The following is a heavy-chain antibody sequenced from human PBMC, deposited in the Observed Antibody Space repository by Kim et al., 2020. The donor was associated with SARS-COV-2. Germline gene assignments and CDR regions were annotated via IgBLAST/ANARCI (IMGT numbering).Heavy chain of an antibody. CDR1: GGTFSSYA. D-gene: IGHD6-6*01. V-gene: IGHV1-69*13. J-gene: IGHJ5*02. Sequence: SVKVSCKASGGTFSSYAISWVRQAPGQGLEWMGGIIPIFGTANYAQKFQGRVTITADESTSTAYMELSSLRSEDTAVYYCAGTDEREYSSSPGWFDPWGQGTLVTVSS. CDR2: IIPIFGTA. CDR3: AGTDEREYSSSPGWFDP.